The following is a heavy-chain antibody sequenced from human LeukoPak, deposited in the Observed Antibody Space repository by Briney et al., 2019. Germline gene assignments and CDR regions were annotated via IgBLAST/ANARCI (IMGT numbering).Heavy chain of an antibody. D-gene: IGHD6-13*01. CDR3: VRVLALGAAGYYFDY. J-gene: IGHJ4*02. CDR2: IYYSGST. Sequence: KSSETLSLTCTVSGGSISSYYWSWIRQPPGKGLEWIGYIYYSGSTNYNPSLKSRVTISVDTSKNQFSLKLSSVTAADTAVYYCVRVLALGAAGYYFDYWGQGSLVTVSS. CDR1: GGSISSYY. V-gene: IGHV4-59*01.